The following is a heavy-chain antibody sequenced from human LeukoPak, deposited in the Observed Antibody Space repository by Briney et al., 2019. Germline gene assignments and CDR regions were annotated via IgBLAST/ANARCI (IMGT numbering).Heavy chain of an antibody. CDR3: ARGEVIAAENWFDP. V-gene: IGHV1-69*04. D-gene: IGHD6-13*01. CDR2: IIPILGIA. Sequence: GASVKVSCKASGGTFSSYAISWVRQAPGQGLEWMGRIIPILGIANYAQKFQGRVTITADKSTSTAYMELSSLRSEDTAVYYCARGEVIAAENWFDPWGQGTLVTVSS. J-gene: IGHJ5*02. CDR1: GGTFSSYA.